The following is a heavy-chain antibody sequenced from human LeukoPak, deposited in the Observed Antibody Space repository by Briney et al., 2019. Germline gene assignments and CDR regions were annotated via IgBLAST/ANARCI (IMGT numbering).Heavy chain of an antibody. J-gene: IGHJ4*02. CDR2: ISSSGSI. CDR3: ARALPSSWWYFDY. Sequence: PGGSLRLSCGASGFTFITYEMNWVRQAPGEGLEWVSYISSSGSIYYADIVKGRFTISRDNAKNSLYLQMHSLRAEDTAVYFCARALPSSWWYFDYWGRGTLVTVSS. D-gene: IGHD6-13*01. V-gene: IGHV3-48*03. CDR1: GFTFITYE.